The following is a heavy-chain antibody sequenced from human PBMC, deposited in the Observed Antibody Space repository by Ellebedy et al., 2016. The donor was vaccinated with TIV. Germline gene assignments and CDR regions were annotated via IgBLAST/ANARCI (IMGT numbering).Heavy chain of an antibody. CDR2: IYSNGNT. CDR3: ARHDWFDP. Sequence: GESLKISCAVSGFIVSGDYMSWVRQAPGKGLEWVSVIYSNGNTYYADSVKGRFTISRDNSKNTLYLQMNSLRAEDTAVYYCARHDWFDPWGLGTLVTVSS. V-gene: IGHV3-53*01. J-gene: IGHJ5*02. CDR1: GFIVSGDY.